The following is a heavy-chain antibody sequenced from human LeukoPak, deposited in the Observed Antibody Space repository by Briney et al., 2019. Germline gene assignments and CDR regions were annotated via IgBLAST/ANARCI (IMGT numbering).Heavy chain of an antibody. J-gene: IGHJ4*02. Sequence: GGSLRLSCAASGFTFDDYAMHWVRQAPGKGLEWVSGISWNSGSIGYADSVKGRFTISRDNSKNTLYLQMNSLRAEDTAVYYCAKQLTAGGYYFDYWGQGTLVTVSS. CDR2: ISWNSGSI. V-gene: IGHV3-9*01. CDR1: GFTFDDYA. CDR3: AKQLTAGGYYFDY. D-gene: IGHD6-13*01.